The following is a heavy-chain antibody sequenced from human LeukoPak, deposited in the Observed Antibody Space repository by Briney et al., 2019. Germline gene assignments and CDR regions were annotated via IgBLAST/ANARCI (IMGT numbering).Heavy chain of an antibody. CDR2: IIPILGIA. CDR3: ARDQGSSWTRFDY. V-gene: IGHV1-69*04. Sequence: SVKVSCKASGGTFSSYAISWVRQAPGQGLEWMGRIIPILGIANYAQKFQGRVTITTDESTSTAYMELSSLRSEDTAVYYCARDQGSSWTRFDYWGQGTLVTVSS. D-gene: IGHD6-13*01. CDR1: GGTFSSYA. J-gene: IGHJ4*02.